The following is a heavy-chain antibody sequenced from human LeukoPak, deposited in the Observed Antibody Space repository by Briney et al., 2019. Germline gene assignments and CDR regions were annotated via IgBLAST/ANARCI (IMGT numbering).Heavy chain of an antibody. V-gene: IGHV1-2*02. J-gene: IGHJ4*02. CDR1: GYTFTGYY. Sequence: ASVKVSCKASGYTFTGYYMHWVRQAPGQGLEWMGWINPNSGGTNYAQKFQGRVTMTRDTSISTAYMELSRLRSDDTAVYYCARDDYPSPHRPDYWGQGTLVTVSS. CDR2: INPNSGGT. D-gene: IGHD4-11*01. CDR3: ARDDYPSPHRPDY.